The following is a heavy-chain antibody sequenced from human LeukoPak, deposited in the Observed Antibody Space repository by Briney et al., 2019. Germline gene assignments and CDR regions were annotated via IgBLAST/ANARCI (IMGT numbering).Heavy chain of an antibody. J-gene: IGHJ6*04. Sequence: AETLCLTCAASGWSFSGYYWNWIRQPPGKRLEWIGGINHSGSTNYNPSLKSRVTISVDTSKNQFSLKLSSVTAADTAVYYCARGRNSYSSGWFRDYGMDVWGKGTTVTVSS. CDR2: INHSGST. CDR1: GWSFSGYY. V-gene: IGHV4-34*01. D-gene: IGHD6-19*01. CDR3: ARGRNSYSSGWFRDYGMDV.